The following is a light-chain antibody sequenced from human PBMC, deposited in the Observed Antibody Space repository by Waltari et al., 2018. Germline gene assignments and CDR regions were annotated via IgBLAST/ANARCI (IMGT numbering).Light chain of an antibody. V-gene: IGLV3-25*02. CDR2: KDK. Sequence: SYELTQPPSVSVSPGQTARINCSGDALPKQYVYWYQQKPGQAPLLVIFKDKGRPSGIPERISGSSSGTTVSLTISGVQAEDEADYYCQSADTSSTYWVFGGGTKLTVL. CDR1: ALPKQY. J-gene: IGLJ3*02. CDR3: QSADTSSTYWV.